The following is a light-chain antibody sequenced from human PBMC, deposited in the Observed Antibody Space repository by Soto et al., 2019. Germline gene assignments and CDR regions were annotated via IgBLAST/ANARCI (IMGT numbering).Light chain of an antibody. Sequence: EIVLTQSPATLSLFPGERATLSCRASQSVSSYLAGYQQKPGQAPRLLIYDASNRATGIPTRFSGSGSGTDFTLTISSLEPEDFAVYSCQQRSNWPLTFGGGTKVEIK. CDR3: QQRSNWPLT. J-gene: IGKJ4*01. CDR1: QSVSSY. CDR2: DAS. V-gene: IGKV3-11*01.